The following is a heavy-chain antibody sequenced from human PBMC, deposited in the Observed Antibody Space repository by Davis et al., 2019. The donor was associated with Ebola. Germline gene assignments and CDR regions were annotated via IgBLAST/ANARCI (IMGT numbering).Heavy chain of an antibody. J-gene: IGHJ4*02. CDR1: GFNFSTYA. Sequence: GGSLRLSCAASGFNFSTYAMGWVRQAPGKGLDWVSGISGTGGTTYYADSVKGRFTISRDNSKNTLYLQMNSLRAEDTALYFCAKVAHDSSNMYFFDYWGQGTLVAVSS. V-gene: IGHV3-23*01. D-gene: IGHD4-11*01. CDR3: AKVAHDSSNMYFFDY. CDR2: ISGTGGTT.